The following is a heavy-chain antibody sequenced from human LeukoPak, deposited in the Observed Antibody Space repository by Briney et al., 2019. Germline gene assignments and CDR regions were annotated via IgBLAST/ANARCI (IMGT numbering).Heavy chain of an antibody. D-gene: IGHD6-19*01. Sequence: SETLSLTCTVSGGSISSSSYYWGWIRQPPGKGLEWIGRIYTSGSTNYNPSLKSRVTMSVDTSKNQFSLKLSSVTAADTAVYYCAREDHSSGWYYFDYWGQGTLVTVSS. V-gene: IGHV4-39*07. CDR3: AREDHSSGWYYFDY. J-gene: IGHJ4*02. CDR1: GGSISSSSYY. CDR2: IYTSGST.